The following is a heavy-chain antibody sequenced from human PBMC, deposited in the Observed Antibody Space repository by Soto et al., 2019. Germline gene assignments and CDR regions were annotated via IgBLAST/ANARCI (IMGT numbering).Heavy chain of an antibody. J-gene: IGHJ6*02. V-gene: IGHV5-10-1*01. CDR2: IDPSDSYI. Sequence: PGESLKISCKSSGYSLATYWITWVRQMPGKGLEWMGRIDPSDSYINYSPSFQGRVTISADKSLNAAYLQWSSLEASDTAMYYCARLGDCSGGGCFSRYYYHGMDVWGQGTTVTVSS. D-gene: IGHD2-15*01. CDR3: ARLGDCSGGGCFSRYYYHGMDV. CDR1: GYSLATYW.